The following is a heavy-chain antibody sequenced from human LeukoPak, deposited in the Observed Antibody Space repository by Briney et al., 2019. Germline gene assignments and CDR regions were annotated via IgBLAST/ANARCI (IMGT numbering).Heavy chain of an antibody. CDR2: ISAYNGNT. V-gene: IGHV1-18*01. CDR3: AREVGEIYCSSTSCYLDAFDI. J-gene: IGHJ3*02. CDR1: GYTFTSYG. Sequence: GASVKVSCKASGYTFTSYGISWVRQAPGQGLEWMGWISAYNGNTNYAQKLQGRVTMTTDTSTSTAYMELRSLRSDDTAVYYCAREVGEIYCSSTSCYLDAFDIWGQGTMVTVSS. D-gene: IGHD2-2*01.